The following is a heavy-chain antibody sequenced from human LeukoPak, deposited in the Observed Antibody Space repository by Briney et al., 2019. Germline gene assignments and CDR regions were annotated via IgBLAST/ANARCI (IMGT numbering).Heavy chain of an antibody. J-gene: IGHJ4*02. Sequence: GGSLRLSCAASGFTFSSYAMTWVRQAPGKGLEWVSTITYSGGNTHYADSVKGRFTISRDNSKNTLYLQMNSLRAEDTAVYYCTKAVSEYSSSSWDYWGQGTLVTVSS. V-gene: IGHV3-23*01. D-gene: IGHD6-6*01. CDR1: GFTFSSYA. CDR3: TKAVSEYSSSSWDY. CDR2: ITYSGGNT.